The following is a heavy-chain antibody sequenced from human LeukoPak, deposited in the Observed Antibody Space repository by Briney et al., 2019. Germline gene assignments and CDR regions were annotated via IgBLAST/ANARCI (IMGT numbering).Heavy chain of an antibody. CDR3: ASYNRGYSYGRFDY. D-gene: IGHD5-18*01. Sequence: SETLSLTCTVSGGSISSSSYYWGWIRQPPGKGLEWIGYIYYSGSTNYNPSLKSRVTISVDTSKNQFSLKLSSVTAADTAVYYCASYNRGYSYGRFDYWGRGTLVTVSS. CDR2: IYYSGST. J-gene: IGHJ4*02. CDR1: GGSISSSSYY. V-gene: IGHV4-61*05.